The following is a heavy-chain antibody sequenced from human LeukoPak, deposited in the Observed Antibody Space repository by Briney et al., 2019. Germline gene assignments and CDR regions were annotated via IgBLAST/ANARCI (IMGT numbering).Heavy chain of an antibody. CDR2: INLSGGST. CDR3: ARATYGGHLGAAFDI. D-gene: IGHD4-23*01. J-gene: IGHJ3*02. CDR1: GYTFTSYG. Sequence: GASVKVSCKASGYTFTSYGISWVRQAPGQGLEWMGIINLSGGSTTYAQKFQDRVTMTRDMSTSTVYMDLSSLRSEDTAVYYCARATYGGHLGAAFDIWGQGTMVTVSS. V-gene: IGHV1-46*01.